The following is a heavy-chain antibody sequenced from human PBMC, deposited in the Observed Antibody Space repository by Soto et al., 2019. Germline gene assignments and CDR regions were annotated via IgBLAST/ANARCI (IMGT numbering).Heavy chain of an antibody. CDR2: INHSGST. Sequence: SETLSLTCAVYGGSFSGYYWSWIRQPPGKGLEWIGEINHSGSTNYNPSLKSRVTISVDTSKNQFSLKLSSVTAADTAVYYCARDRMVRGVISWGQGTLVTVSS. CDR1: GGSFSGYY. J-gene: IGHJ4*02. CDR3: ARDRMVRGVIS. V-gene: IGHV4-34*01. D-gene: IGHD3-10*01.